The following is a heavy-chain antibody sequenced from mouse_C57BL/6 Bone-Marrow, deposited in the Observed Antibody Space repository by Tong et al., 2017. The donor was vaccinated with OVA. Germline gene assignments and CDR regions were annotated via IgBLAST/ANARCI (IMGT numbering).Heavy chain of an antibody. CDR3: ASHKGDY. D-gene: IGHD6-1*01. V-gene: IGHV7-3*01. Sequence: EVQLQESGGGLVQPGGSLSLSCAASGFTFTDYYMSWVRQPPGEALEWLGFIRNKANGYTTEYSASVKGRFTISRDNSQSILYLQMNALRAEDSATYYCASHKGDYWGQGTTLTVSS. J-gene: IGHJ2*01. CDR1: GFTFTDYY. CDR2: IRNKANGYTT.